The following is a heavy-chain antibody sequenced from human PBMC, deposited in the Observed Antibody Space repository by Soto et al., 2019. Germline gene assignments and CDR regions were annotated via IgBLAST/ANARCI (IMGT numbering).Heavy chain of an antibody. Sequence: SLRLSCAASGFTFSSYVMHWVRQAPGKGLEWVAVISFDGSNKYYADSVKGRFTISRDNSKNTLYLQMNSLRAEDTAVYYCARGSLDYGGNSGFDYWGQGTLVTVSS. CDR3: ARGSLDYGGNSGFDY. V-gene: IGHV3-30-3*01. CDR2: ISFDGSNK. J-gene: IGHJ4*02. CDR1: GFTFSSYV. D-gene: IGHD4-17*01.